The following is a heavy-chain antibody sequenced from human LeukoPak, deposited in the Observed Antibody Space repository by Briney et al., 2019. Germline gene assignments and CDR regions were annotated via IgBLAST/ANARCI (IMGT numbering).Heavy chain of an antibody. Sequence: GGSLRLSCAASGFTFSSYEMNWVRQAPGKGLEWVSYISSSGSTIYYADSVKGRFTISRDNAKNSLYLQVNSLRAEDTAVYYCAELGITMIGGVWGKGTTVAISS. CDR2: ISSSGSTI. CDR3: AELGITMIGGV. V-gene: IGHV3-48*03. J-gene: IGHJ6*04. D-gene: IGHD3-10*02. CDR1: GFTFSSYE.